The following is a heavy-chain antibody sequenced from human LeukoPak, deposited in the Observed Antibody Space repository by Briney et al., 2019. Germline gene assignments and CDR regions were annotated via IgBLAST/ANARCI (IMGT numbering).Heavy chain of an antibody. CDR2: IRNKANSYIT. Sequence: GGSLRLSCAASGFTLSDHAMDWVRQAPGKGLEWVGRIRNKANSYITEYAASVQGRFTVSRDDSKNSLYLQMNSMKTEDTAVYYCTRLVGANDWGQGTLVTVSS. D-gene: IGHD1-26*01. CDR3: TRLVGAND. CDR1: GFTLSDHA. V-gene: IGHV3-72*01. J-gene: IGHJ4*02.